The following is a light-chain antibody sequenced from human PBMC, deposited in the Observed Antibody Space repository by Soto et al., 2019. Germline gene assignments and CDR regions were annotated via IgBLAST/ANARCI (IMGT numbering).Light chain of an antibody. J-gene: IGKJ1*01. CDR2: AAS. V-gene: IGKV1-17*01. CDR3: LEHNTYPWT. Sequence: DIQMTQSPSSLSVSVGDRVTITCRASQGIGSDLVWYQQTPGKAPKRLIYAASSLQSGVPSRFSGSGSVTVFTLTISSLQTEDFATYFCLEHNTYPWTFGQGTTVEIK. CDR1: QGIGSD.